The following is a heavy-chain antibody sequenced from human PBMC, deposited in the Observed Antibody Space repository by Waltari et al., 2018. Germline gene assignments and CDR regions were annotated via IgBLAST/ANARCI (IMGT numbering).Heavy chain of an antibody. J-gene: IGHJ6*02. V-gene: IGHV3-74*01. CDR3: ASSPWADKPAGLDV. CDR2: INFDGSST. Sequence: EVQLVESGGGLLQRGGSRRLSCAACGFTFSHFAVHWVRRAPGKGLVWVARINFDGSSTAYAASVEGRFTISRDNAKNTLYLQMDSLRADDTAVYYCASSPWADKPAGLDVWGQGTTVTVSS. CDR1: GFTFSHFA.